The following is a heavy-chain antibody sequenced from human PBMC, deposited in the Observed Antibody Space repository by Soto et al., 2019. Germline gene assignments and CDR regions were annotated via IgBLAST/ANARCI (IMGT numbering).Heavy chain of an antibody. CDR3: ARFFGSGFDS. CDR2: ISTSGATR. V-gene: IGHV3-48*02. Sequence: EVQLVESGGGLVQPGGSLRLSCVASGFTFSTDSMNWVRQAPGKGLEWVAHISTSGATRYYADAVKGRFTISRDNAKTSLYLQMDSLRNEDTAVYYCARFFGSGFDSWGQGTLVTVSS. J-gene: IGHJ4*02. CDR1: GFTFSTDS. D-gene: IGHD6-19*01.